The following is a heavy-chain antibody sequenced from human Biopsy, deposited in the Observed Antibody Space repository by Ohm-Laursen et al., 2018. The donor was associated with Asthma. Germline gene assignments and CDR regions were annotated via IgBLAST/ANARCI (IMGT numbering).Heavy chain of an antibody. CDR3: STNRLWFGQSPYYFDY. V-gene: IGHV3-15*01. Sequence: SLRLSCAASGFTFSNAWMSWVRQAPGKGLEWLGRIKSTNEGGTTDYAAAVKGKLTISRDDSQNTLYLQMSSRTTEDTTVYFCSTNRLWFGQSPYYFDYWGQGSLVTVSS. J-gene: IGHJ4*02. D-gene: IGHD3-10*01. CDR1: GFTFSNAW. CDR2: IKSTNEGGTT.